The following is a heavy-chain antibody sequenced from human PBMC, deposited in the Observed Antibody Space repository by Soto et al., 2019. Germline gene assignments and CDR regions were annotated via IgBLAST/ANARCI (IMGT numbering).Heavy chain of an antibody. D-gene: IGHD4-17*01. Sequence: EVQLEESGGGLVRPGASLRLSCAASGFTFNYYTMIWVRQAPGQGLEWVSSISSASDNIHYADSVKGRFTIPRENAKNSVYLQMNSLRDEDTAVYYCARHITTVTTERIDFWGQGTLVTVSS. J-gene: IGHJ4*02. CDR3: ARHITTVTTERIDF. V-gene: IGHV3-21*01. CDR2: ISSASDNI. CDR1: GFTFNYYT.